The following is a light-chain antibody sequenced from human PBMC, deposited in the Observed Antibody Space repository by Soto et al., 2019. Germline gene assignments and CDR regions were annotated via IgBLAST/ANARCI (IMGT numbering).Light chain of an antibody. V-gene: IGKV3-20*01. CDR2: GAS. Sequence: EIVLTQSPGTLSLSPGESATLSCRASQSVSSSYLAWYQQKPGQAPRLLIYGASSRATGIPDRFSGRGSGTDFTLTISRLEPEDFAVYYCQQYGSSPPVTFGGGTKVDIK. J-gene: IGKJ4*01. CDR1: QSVSSSY. CDR3: QQYGSSPPVT.